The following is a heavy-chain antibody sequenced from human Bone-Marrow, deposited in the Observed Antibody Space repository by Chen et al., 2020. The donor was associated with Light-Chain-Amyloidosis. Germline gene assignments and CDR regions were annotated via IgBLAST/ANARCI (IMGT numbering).Heavy chain of an antibody. CDR2: RWYDGSNK. CDR1: GFTFSSYG. CDR3: ARDRVVRFLGPGFDI. J-gene: IGHJ3*02. V-gene: IGHV3-33*01. Sequence: QVQLVESGGGVVQPGRSLRLSCAASGFTFSSYGLHWVRQAPGKGLEWVAVRWYDGSNKYYADSVRVRFTISRDNSKNTLYLQMNSLRAEDTAVYYCARDRVVRFLGPGFDIWGQGTMVTVSS. D-gene: IGHD3-3*01.